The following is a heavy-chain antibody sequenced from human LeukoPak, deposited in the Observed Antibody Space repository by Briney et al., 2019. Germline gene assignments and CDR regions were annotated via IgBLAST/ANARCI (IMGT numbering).Heavy chain of an antibody. Sequence: SETLSLTCAVYGGSFSGYYWSWIRQPPGKGLEWIGEINHSGSTNYNPSLKSRVTISVDTSKNQFSLKLSSVTAADTAVYYCARHPYSSGWYGIDYWGQGTLVTVSS. V-gene: IGHV4-34*01. CDR3: ARHPYSSGWYGIDY. CDR2: INHSGST. CDR1: GGSFSGYY. J-gene: IGHJ4*02. D-gene: IGHD6-19*01.